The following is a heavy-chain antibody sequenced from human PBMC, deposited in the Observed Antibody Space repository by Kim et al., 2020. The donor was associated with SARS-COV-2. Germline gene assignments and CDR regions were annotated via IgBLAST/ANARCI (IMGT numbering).Heavy chain of an antibody. CDR3: ARDRAPRIAAAGYYFDY. D-gene: IGHD6-13*01. CDR1: GFTFSSYS. Sequence: GGSLRLSCAASGFTFSSYSMNWVRQAPGKGLEWVSYISSSSSTIYYADSVKGRFTISRDNAKNSLYLQMNSLRDEDTAVYYCARDRAPRIAAAGYYFDYWGQGTLVTVSS. J-gene: IGHJ4*02. CDR2: ISSSSSTI. V-gene: IGHV3-48*02.